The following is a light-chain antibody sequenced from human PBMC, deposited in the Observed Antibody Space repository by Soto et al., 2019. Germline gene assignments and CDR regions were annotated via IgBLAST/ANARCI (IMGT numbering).Light chain of an antibody. Sequence: DIQMTQSPSSLSASIGDIVTITCRASQSINFYLNWYQQKPGKAPRLLIYAATNVQSGVPARFSGGGSGADFILTVSSLQPEDFATYYCQQSYSIPHTFGQGTKVDIK. V-gene: IGKV1-39*01. J-gene: IGKJ1*01. CDR1: QSINFY. CDR3: QQSYSIPHT. CDR2: AAT.